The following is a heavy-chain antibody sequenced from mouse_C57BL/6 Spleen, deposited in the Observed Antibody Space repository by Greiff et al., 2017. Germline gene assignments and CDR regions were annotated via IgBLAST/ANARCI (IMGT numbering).Heavy chain of an antibody. D-gene: IGHD5-1*01. CDR3: ARSKYLAWFAY. CDR1: GYAFSSSW. J-gene: IGHJ3*01. CDR2: IYPGDGDT. V-gene: IGHV1-82*01. Sequence: QVQLQQSGPELVKPGASGKISCKASGYAFSSSWMNWVKQRPGKGLEWIGRIYPGDGDTNYNGKFKGKATLTADKSSSTAYMQLSSLTSEDSAVYFCARSKYLAWFAYWGQGTLVTVSA.